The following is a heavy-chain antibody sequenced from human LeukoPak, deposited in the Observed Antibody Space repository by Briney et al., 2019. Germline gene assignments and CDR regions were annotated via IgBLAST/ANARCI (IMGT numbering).Heavy chain of an antibody. CDR3: ARDRAYVWGSYRSRGAFDI. D-gene: IGHD3-16*02. Sequence: ASVKVSCKASGGTFSSYAISWVRQAPGQGLEWMGGIIPIFGTANYAQKFQGRVTITTDESTRTAYMELSSLRSEDTAVYYCARDRAYVWGSYRSRGAFDIWGQGTMVTVSS. V-gene: IGHV1-69*05. J-gene: IGHJ3*02. CDR1: GGTFSSYA. CDR2: IIPIFGTA.